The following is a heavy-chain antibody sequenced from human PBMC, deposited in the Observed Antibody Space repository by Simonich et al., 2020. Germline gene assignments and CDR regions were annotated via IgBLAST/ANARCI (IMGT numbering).Heavy chain of an antibody. CDR3: ATYYFDY. CDR1: GFTFSSSA. J-gene: IGHJ4*02. V-gene: IGHV3-23*01. Sequence: EVQLLESGGGLVQPGGSLRLSCAASGFTFSSSAMSWVRQAPGKGGVWVSVMCGSGGRTYYADSVKGRCTISRVNSKNTLYLQMNSLRAEDTAVYYCATYYFDYWGQGTLVTVSA. CDR2: MCGSGGRT.